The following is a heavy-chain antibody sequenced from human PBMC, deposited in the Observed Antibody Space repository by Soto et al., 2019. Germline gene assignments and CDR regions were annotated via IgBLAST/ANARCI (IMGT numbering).Heavy chain of an antibody. Sequence: GASVKVSGKASGGTFSSYAISWVRQAPGQGLEWMGGIIPIFGTANYAQKFQGRVTITADESTSTAYMELSSLRSEDTAVYYCARGKFRVVVVPAALPYGDYSPFDLWGRGTLVTVSS. CDR3: ARGKFRVVVVPAALPYGDYSPFDL. V-gene: IGHV1-69*13. CDR2: IIPIFGTA. J-gene: IGHJ2*01. CDR1: GGTFSSYA. D-gene: IGHD2-2*01.